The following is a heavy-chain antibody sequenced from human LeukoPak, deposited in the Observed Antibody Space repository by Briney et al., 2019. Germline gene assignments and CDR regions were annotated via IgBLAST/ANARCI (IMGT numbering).Heavy chain of an antibody. CDR3: AKGTSSWYYYDW. Sequence: GGSLRLSCAASGFTFSNYGMSCVRQAPGKGLEGVSLINYSGDGTPYPDSVKHRFNLSRDNYKHTLFLQLNSLRAEDTAVYYCAKGTSSWYYYDWWGQGTLVPVSS. D-gene: IGHD6-13*01. J-gene: IGHJ4*02. V-gene: IGHV3-23*01. CDR1: GFTFSNYG. CDR2: INYSGDGT.